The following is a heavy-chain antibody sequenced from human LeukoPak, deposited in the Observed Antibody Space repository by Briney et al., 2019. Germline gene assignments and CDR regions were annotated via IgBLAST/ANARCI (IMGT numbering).Heavy chain of an antibody. CDR3: AKPPHGSGWYTDNWFDP. CDR1: GFNFSSFA. Sequence: GGSLRLSCVASGFNFSSFAMSWVRQAPGKGLEWVSAITSSGSTDYTYYADSVKGRFTISRDNSKNTLYLEMNSLRAEDTAVYYCAKPPHGSGWYTDNWFDPWGQGTPVTVSS. J-gene: IGHJ5*02. CDR2: ITSSGSTDYT. V-gene: IGHV3-23*05. D-gene: IGHD6-19*01.